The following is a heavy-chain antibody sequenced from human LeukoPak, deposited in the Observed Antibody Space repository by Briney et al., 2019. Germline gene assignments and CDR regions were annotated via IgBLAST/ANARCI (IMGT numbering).Heavy chain of an antibody. CDR3: ARSYGSGSYSYYFDY. D-gene: IGHD3-10*01. J-gene: IGHJ4*02. Sequence: SQTLSLTCAVSGGSISSGGYSWSWIRQPPGKGLEWIGYIYHSGSTYYNPSLQSRVTISVDRSKNQFSLKLSSVTAADTAVYYCARSYGSGSYSYYFDYWGQGTLVTVSS. CDR1: GGSISSGGYS. CDR2: IYHSGST. V-gene: IGHV4-30-2*01.